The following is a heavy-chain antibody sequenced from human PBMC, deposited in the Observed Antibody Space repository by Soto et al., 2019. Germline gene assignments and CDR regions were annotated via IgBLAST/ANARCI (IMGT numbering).Heavy chain of an antibody. CDR2: MNPNSGNT. J-gene: IGHJ4*02. CDR3: VRVPGGSNRNSDYDFRYEY. V-gene: IGHV1-8*01. CDR1: GYTFSSYD. Sequence: GASVKVSCKAAGYTFSSYDIHWVRQATGQGLVWMGWMNPNSGNTGYAQKFQGRITMTRNTSMSTAYMELSSLRSEDTAVYYCVRVPGGSNRNSDYDFRYEYCGQGPQVTVPS. D-gene: IGHD5-12*01.